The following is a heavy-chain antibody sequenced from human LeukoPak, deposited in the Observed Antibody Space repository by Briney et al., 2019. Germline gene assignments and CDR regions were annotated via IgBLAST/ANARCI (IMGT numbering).Heavy chain of an antibody. D-gene: IGHD3-10*01. V-gene: IGHV4-59*01. CDR3: ARGGYYGSGNDFRFDP. J-gene: IGHJ5*02. CDR2: IYYSGST. Sequence: SETLSLTCTVSGGSISSYYWSWIRQPPGKGLGWIGYIYYSGSTNYSPSLKSRVTISVETSKNQFSLKLKSVTAADTAVYYCARGGYYGSGNDFRFDPWGQGTLVTVSS. CDR1: GGSISSYY.